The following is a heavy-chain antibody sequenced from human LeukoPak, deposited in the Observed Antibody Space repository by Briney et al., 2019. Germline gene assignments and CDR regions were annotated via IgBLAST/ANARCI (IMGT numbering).Heavy chain of an antibody. CDR2: LNPAGGST. D-gene: IGHD3-10*01. CDR1: GYSFTNYY. Sequence: ASVKGSCKASGYSFTNYYMHWVGQAPGHRLEWVGILNPAGGSTGYAQKFQDRVTMTRDTSTSTFYMDLTSLRSEDTAAYFCARAGSGNYYIPHNSREKFDYWGQGTLVTVSS. V-gene: IGHV1-46*01. J-gene: IGHJ4*02. CDR3: ARAGSGNYYIPHNSREKFDY.